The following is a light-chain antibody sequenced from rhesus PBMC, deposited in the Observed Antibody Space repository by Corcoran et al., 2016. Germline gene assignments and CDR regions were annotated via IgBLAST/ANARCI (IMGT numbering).Light chain of an antibody. CDR3: QQSSNLFT. V-gene: IGKV3-24*04. CDR2: GAS. CDR1: QSVGSY. Sequence: ETVVTQSPATLSLSPGERATLSCRASQSVGSYLAWYQQKPGQVPSLLIDGASSRATGIPDRFGGSGAGTDFTLTISSLEPEDVGVYYCQQSSNLFTFGPGTKLDIK. J-gene: IGKJ3*01.